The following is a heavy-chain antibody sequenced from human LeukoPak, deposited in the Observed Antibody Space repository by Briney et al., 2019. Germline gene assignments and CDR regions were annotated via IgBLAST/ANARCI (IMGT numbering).Heavy chain of an antibody. J-gene: IGHJ4*02. CDR1: GFTFSSYA. CDR2: ISSNGGST. V-gene: IGHV3-64*01. D-gene: IGHD6-6*01. Sequence: GGSLRLSCAASGFTFSSYARHWVRQAPGKGLEYVSAISSNGGSTYYANSVKGRFTISRDNSKNTLYLQMNSLRAEDTAVYYCAKDRIAARPNYFDYWGQGTLVTVSS. CDR3: AKDRIAARPNYFDY.